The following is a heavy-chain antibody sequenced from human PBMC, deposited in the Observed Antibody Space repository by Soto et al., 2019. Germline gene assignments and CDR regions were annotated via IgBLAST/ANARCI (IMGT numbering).Heavy chain of an antibody. CDR2: ISAYKANI. D-gene: IGHD3-10*01. J-gene: IGHJ4*02. V-gene: IGHV1-18*01. CDR1: GYTFPNYG. CDR3: ARDLDGSGAYYTDF. Sequence: QVQLVQSGAEVKKPGASVKVSCKASGYTFPNYGITWVRQAPGQGLEGMGWISAYKANIKYAQKFQGRVTLTTDTSTSTAYMELRSLRSDDTAIYYCARDLDGSGAYYTDFWGQGTLVTVSS.